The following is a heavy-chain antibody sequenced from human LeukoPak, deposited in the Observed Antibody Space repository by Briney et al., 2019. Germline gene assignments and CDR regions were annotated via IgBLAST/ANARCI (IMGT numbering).Heavy chain of an antibody. D-gene: IGHD3-22*01. CDR2: IIPIFGTA. V-gene: IGHV1-69*13. CDR3: ASGAPDYYYDGSGYYYVFDY. CDR1: GGTFSSYA. J-gene: IGHJ4*02. Sequence: SVKVSCKASGGTFSSYAISWVRQAPGQGLEWMGGIIPIFGTANYAQKFQDRVTITADESTSTAYMELSSLRSEDTAVYYCASGAPDYYYDGSGYYYVFDYWGQGTLVTVSS.